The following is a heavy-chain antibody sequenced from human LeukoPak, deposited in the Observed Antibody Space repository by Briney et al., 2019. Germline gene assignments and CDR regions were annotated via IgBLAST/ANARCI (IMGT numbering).Heavy chain of an antibody. Sequence: SETLSLTCTVSGASVNNYYWDWIRQPPGKGLEWIGCISDSGRTYYNPSLKSRVTISLDTSNNQYFLRLTSVTAADSAMYYCKKGYYESFDSWGQGTLVTVSS. D-gene: IGHD3-22*01. CDR3: KKGYYESFDS. CDR1: GASVNNYY. J-gene: IGHJ4*02. CDR2: ISDSGRT. V-gene: IGHV4-59*02.